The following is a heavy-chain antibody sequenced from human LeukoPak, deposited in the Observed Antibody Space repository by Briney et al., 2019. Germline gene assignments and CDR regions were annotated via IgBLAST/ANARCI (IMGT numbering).Heavy chain of an antibody. D-gene: IGHD3-10*01. CDR3: ARDRITMVRGQFDP. CDR1: GGSFSGYY. V-gene: IGHV4-34*01. J-gene: IGHJ5*02. Sequence: SETLSLTCAVYGGSFSGYYWSWIRQPPGKGLEWIGEINHSGSTNYNPSLKSRVTISVDTSKNQFSLKLSSVTAADTAVYYCARDRITMVRGQFDPWGQGTLVTVSS. CDR2: INHSGST.